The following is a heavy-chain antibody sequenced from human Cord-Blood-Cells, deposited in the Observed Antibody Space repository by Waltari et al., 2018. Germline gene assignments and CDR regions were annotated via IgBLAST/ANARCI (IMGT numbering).Heavy chain of an antibody. Sequence: EVQLVESGGGLVQPGGSLKLSCAASGFTFSGSAMHWVRQDSGKGLEWVGRNRSKANSYATAYAASVKGRFTISRDDSKNTAYLQMNSLKTEDTAVYYCTRSYDILTGYYAFDIWGQGTMVTVSS. D-gene: IGHD3-9*01. CDR3: TRSYDILTGYYAFDI. V-gene: IGHV3-73*02. CDR1: GFTFSGSA. J-gene: IGHJ3*02. CDR2: NRSKANSYAT.